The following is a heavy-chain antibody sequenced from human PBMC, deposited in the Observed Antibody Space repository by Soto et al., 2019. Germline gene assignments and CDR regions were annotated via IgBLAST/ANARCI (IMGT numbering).Heavy chain of an antibody. Sequence: ASVKVSCKASGGTFSSYAISWVRQAPGQGLEWVGGIIPIFGTANYAQKFQGRVTITADESTSTAYMELSSLRSEDTAVYYCARVPMPNYSYYYYGMDVWGQGTTVTVSS. J-gene: IGHJ6*02. V-gene: IGHV1-69*13. CDR1: GGTFSSYA. CDR3: ARVPMPNYSYYYYGMDV. D-gene: IGHD3-10*01. CDR2: IIPIFGTA.